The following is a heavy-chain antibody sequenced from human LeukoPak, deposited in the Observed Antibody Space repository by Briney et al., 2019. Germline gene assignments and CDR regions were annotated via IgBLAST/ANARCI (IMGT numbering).Heavy chain of an antibody. CDR3: AREGYYGSGSPPSLYFDY. V-gene: IGHV3-30-3*01. D-gene: IGHD3-10*01. CDR2: TSSDLNVK. CDR1: GFTFSRYA. J-gene: IGHJ4*02. Sequence: GRSLRLSCAASGFTFSRYAMHWVRQAPGKGLEWVAVTSSDLNVKLYADSVKGRFTISRDNSRSTLYLQMNSLRPEDTAIYYCAREGYYGSGSPPSLYFDYWGQGTLVTVSS.